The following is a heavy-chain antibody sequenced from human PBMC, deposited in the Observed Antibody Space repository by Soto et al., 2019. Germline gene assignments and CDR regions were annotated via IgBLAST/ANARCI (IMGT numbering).Heavy chain of an antibody. Sequence: HPGGSLRLSCAASGFTFSSYAMSWVRQAPGKGLEWVSAISGSGGNTYYADSVKGRLTISRDNSKNTLFLQMNSLRADDTAVYYCARSPRYCSGGSCQPTNGMDVWGQGTTVTVSS. V-gene: IGHV3-23*01. CDR2: ISGSGGNT. J-gene: IGHJ6*02. D-gene: IGHD2-15*01. CDR3: ARSPRYCSGGSCQPTNGMDV. CDR1: GFTFSSYA.